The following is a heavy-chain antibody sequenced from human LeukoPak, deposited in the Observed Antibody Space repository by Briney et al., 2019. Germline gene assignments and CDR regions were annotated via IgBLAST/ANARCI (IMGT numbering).Heavy chain of an antibody. D-gene: IGHD6-13*01. Sequence: GGSLRLSCAASGFTVSTNYMSWVRQAPGKGLEWVSLMYSGGSTHYADSVKGRFTISRDNSKNTLYLQMHSLRVDDTAVYYCARDSGAPAGRGFWGQGTLVTISS. CDR1: GFTVSTNY. CDR3: ARDSGAPAGRGF. V-gene: IGHV3-66*01. J-gene: IGHJ4*02. CDR2: MYSGGST.